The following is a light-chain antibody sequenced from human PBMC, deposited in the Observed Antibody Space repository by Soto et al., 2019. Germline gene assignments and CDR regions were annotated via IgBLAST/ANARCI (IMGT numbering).Light chain of an antibody. CDR3: QQYDSTPPT. CDR1: QSVNSNY. V-gene: IGKV3-20*01. Sequence: EIVLTQSPGTLSLSPGDRATLSCRARQSVNSNYLAWYQRKPGQAPRLLIYGASNRATDIPYRFSASGSGTDFSLTITILESEHFAVYYCQQYDSTPPTFGQGTKVE. J-gene: IGKJ1*01. CDR2: GAS.